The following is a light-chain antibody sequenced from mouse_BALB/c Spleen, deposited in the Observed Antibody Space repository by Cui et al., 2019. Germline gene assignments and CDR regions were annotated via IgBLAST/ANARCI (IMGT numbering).Light chain of an antibody. CDR3: HQYHRSPYT. CDR1: SSVSSSY. J-gene: IGKJ2*01. V-gene: IGKV4-74*01. CDR2: STS. Sequence: QIVLTQSPAIMSASLGERVTMTCTASSSVSSSYLRWYHQKPGYSPKLWIYSTSSLASGVPARFSGSGSGTSYSLTISSMEAEDAATYYCHQYHRSPYTFGGGTKLEIK.